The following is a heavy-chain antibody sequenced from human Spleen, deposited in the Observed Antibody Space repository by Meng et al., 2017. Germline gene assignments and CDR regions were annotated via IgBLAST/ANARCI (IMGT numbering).Heavy chain of an antibody. J-gene: IGHJ4*02. D-gene: IGHD4-17*01. CDR1: GYSITGSYN. V-gene: IGHV4-38-2*01. Sequence: GSLRLSCAVSGYSITGSYNWGWIRQSPGKGLEWIGSIYHSGSTYYNPSLKSRVTISVDTSKNQFSLKLSSVTAADTAVYYCARFRGDSGIFDCWGQGTLVTVSS. CDR2: IYHSGST. CDR3: ARFRGDSGIFDC.